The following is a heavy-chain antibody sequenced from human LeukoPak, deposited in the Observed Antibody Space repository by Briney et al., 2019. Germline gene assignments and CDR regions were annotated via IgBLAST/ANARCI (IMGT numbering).Heavy chain of an antibody. CDR1: GFTFSDYW. Sequence: GGSLRLSCEASGFTFSDYWMSWVRQAPGKGPEWVADIRQDGNEEFCVDPVRGQFTISRDNAKNSLYLQMNSLRVDDTAVYYCVTEVSGSFPTWGQGTLVTVSS. CDR3: VTEVSGSFPT. CDR2: IRQDGNEE. V-gene: IGHV3-7*01. D-gene: IGHD1-26*01. J-gene: IGHJ4*02.